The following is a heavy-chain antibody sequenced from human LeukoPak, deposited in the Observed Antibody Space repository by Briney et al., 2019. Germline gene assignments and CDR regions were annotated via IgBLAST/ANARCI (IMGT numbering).Heavy chain of an antibody. CDR2: INHSGST. J-gene: IGHJ6*03. D-gene: IGHD3-3*01. Sequence: SETLSLTCAVYGGSFSGYYWSWLRQPPGKGLEWIGEINHSGSTNYNPSLKSRVTISVDTSKNQFSLKLSSVTAADTAVYYCARANYDFWSGFYTHYYYYYMDVWGKGTTVTVSS. CDR3: ARANYDFWSGFYTHYYYYYMDV. CDR1: GGSFSGYY. V-gene: IGHV4-34*01.